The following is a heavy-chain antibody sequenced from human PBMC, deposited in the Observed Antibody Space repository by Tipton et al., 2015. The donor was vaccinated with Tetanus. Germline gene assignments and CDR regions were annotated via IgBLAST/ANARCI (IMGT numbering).Heavy chain of an antibody. CDR2: IYYSGST. CDR1: GGSISSRNYY. CDR3: ARDNRVPLRFGELLEFYYYYGMDV. J-gene: IGHJ6*02. Sequence: TLSLTCIVSGGSISSRNYYWGWIRQPPGKGLEWIGYIYYSGSTNYNPSLKSRVTISIDTSKNQFSLKLSSVTAADTAVYYCARDNRVPLRFGELLEFYYYYGMDVWGQGTTVTVSS. V-gene: IGHV4-61*01. D-gene: IGHD3-10*01.